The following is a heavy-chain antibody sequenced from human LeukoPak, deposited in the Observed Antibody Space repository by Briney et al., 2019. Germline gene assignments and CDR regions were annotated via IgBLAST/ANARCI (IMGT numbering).Heavy chain of an antibody. CDR2: MNPNSGNT. V-gene: IGHV1-8*01. Sequence: ASVKVSCKASGYTFSSYDINWVRQATGPGLEWMGWMNPNSGNTGYAQKFQGRVTMTRNKSISTAYMELSSLRSEDTAVYYCARGLELWFGEAGVGWFDPWGQGTLVTVSS. CDR1: GYTFSSYD. D-gene: IGHD3-10*01. J-gene: IGHJ5*02. CDR3: ARGLELWFGEAGVGWFDP.